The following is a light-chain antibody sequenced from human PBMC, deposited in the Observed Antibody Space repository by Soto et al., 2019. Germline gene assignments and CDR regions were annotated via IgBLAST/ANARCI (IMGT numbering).Light chain of an antibody. CDR3: QQYGSSPWT. J-gene: IGKJ1*01. CDR2: GAS. CDR1: QSVSSSY. V-gene: IGKV3-20*01. Sequence: EIVLMPSPGTLSLSPVERATLSCRASQSVSSSYLAWYQQKPGQAPRLLIYGASSRATGIPDRFSGSGSGTDFTLTISRLEPEDFAVYYCQQYGSSPWTFGQGTKVDIK.